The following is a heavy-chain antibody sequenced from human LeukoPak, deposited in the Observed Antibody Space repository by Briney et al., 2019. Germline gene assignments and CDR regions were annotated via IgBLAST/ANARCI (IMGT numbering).Heavy chain of an antibody. Sequence: GRSLRLSCAASGSTSSNYPMTWVRQAPGKGLQWVSLFDRGILDTYYADSVRGRFTVSRDNSKNTLYLQMNSLRAEDTAVYYCARDVLGSGYPFDYWGQGTLVTVSS. CDR2: FDRGILDT. J-gene: IGHJ4*02. D-gene: IGHD3-3*01. CDR3: ARDVLGSGYPFDY. CDR1: GSTSSNYP. V-gene: IGHV3-23*01.